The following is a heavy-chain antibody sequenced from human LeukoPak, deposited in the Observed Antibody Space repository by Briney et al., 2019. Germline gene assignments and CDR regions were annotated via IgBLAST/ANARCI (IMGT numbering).Heavy chain of an antibody. D-gene: IGHD6-19*01. CDR2: ISAYNGNT. V-gene: IGHV1-18*04. J-gene: IGHJ4*02. Sequence: GASVKVSCKASGYTFTSNGISWVRQAPGQGLEWMGWISAYNGNTNYAQKLQGRVTMTTDTSTSTAYMELRSLRSDDTAVYYCARERGGDGSGWYFDYWGQGTLVTVSS. CDR3: ARERGGDGSGWYFDY. CDR1: GYTFTSNG.